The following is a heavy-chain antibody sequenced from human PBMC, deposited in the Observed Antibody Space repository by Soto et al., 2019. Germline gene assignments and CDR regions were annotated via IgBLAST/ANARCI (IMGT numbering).Heavy chain of an antibody. J-gene: IGHJ4*02. CDR2: IIPMIGTA. CDR3: ASGIQLWLRRINNGYSG. CDR1: GGTFSTYA. V-gene: IGHV1-69*12. D-gene: IGHD5-18*01. Sequence: QVQLVQSGAEVKKPESSVKVSCKAPGGTFSTYAISWVRQAPGQGLAWMGGIIPMIGTANYAQRFQDRVTITAAESTNTVYMELSSLRSEDTAVYFCASGIQLWLRRINNGYSGWGQGTLVTVSS.